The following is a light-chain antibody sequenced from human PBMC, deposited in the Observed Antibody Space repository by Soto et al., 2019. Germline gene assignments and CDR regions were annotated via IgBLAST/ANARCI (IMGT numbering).Light chain of an antibody. Sequence: EIVLTQSPGTLSLSPGERATLSCRASQSVSSSYLAWYQQKPGQAPRLLIYGASSRATGIPDRFSGSGSGTNITLTISRLDPEDFAVYYCQQYGSSPPITFGQGTRLEIK. CDR3: QQYGSSPPIT. CDR1: QSVSSSY. J-gene: IGKJ5*01. V-gene: IGKV3-20*01. CDR2: GAS.